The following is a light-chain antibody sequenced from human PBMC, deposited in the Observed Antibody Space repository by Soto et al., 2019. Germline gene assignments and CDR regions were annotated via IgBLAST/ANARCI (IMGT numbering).Light chain of an antibody. J-gene: IGKJ1*01. V-gene: IGKV3-11*01. CDR2: DAS. Sequence: DIVLTKSPATLSLSRSDSASICCRASQSVSSYLAWYQQKPGQAPRLLIYDASNRATGIPARFSGSGSGTDFTLTISSLEPEDFAVYYCQQRSDWPRTFGQGTKVDIK. CDR3: QQRSDWPRT. CDR1: QSVSSY.